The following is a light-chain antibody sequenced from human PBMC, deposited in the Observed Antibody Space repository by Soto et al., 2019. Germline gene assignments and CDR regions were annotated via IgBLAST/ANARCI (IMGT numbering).Light chain of an antibody. Sequence: EIVMTQSPATLSVSPGDRAALSCRASQSVGSNLAWYQQKPCQAPMLLIYGASTRATGIPARFSGSGSGKEFTLTISSLQSEDFAIYFCQQYNNSPPDRTLGQGTKVEIK. CDR3: QQYNNSPPDRT. J-gene: IGKJ1*01. CDR2: GAS. CDR1: QSVGSN. V-gene: IGKV3-15*01.